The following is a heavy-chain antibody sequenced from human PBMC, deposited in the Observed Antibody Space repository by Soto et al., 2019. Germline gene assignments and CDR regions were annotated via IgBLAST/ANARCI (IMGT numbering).Heavy chain of an antibody. Sequence: EVQLVESGGGLVKPGGSLRLSCAASGFTFSSYSMNWVRQAPGTGLEWVSSIRSSSSYIYYADSVKGRFTISRDNAKNSLYLQMNSLRAEDTAVYYCARDFNVVRGVIITPHGGYYGMDVWGQGTTVTVSS. D-gene: IGHD3-10*01. V-gene: IGHV3-21*01. CDR3: ARDFNVVRGVIITPHGGYYGMDV. CDR1: GFTFSSYS. CDR2: IRSSSSYI. J-gene: IGHJ6*02.